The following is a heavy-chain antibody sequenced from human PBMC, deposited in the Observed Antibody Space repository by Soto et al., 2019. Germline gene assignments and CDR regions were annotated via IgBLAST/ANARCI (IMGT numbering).Heavy chain of an antibody. V-gene: IGHV3-7*04. CDR1: GFTFRRDW. J-gene: IGHJ4*02. Sequence: GGSLRLSCAVSGFTFRRDWMNWVRQAPGKGLEWVAHTNQDGTEKYYVDSVKGRFTIFRDNAKNSLYLQMNSLRAEATAVYYCSGGVGDAFWGQGTLVNVSS. CDR2: TNQDGTEK. D-gene: IGHD1-26*01. CDR3: SGGVGDAF.